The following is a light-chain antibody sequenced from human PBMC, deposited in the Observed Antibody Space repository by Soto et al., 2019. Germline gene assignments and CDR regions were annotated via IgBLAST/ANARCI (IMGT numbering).Light chain of an antibody. V-gene: IGKV3-20*01. Sequence: EIVLTQSPGTLSLSPGERATLSCRASQSVSNNYLAWYQQKPGQAPRLVIYGASNRATGIPDRFSASGSGTDFTLTISRLEPEDFAVYYCQQYGRSPPWTFGQGTKVDIK. J-gene: IGKJ1*01. CDR3: QQYGRSPPWT. CDR2: GAS. CDR1: QSVSNNY.